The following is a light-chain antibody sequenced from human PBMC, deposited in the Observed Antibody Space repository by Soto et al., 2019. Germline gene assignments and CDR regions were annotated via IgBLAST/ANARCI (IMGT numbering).Light chain of an antibody. CDR3: QQTYSIPPLT. J-gene: IGKJ4*01. CDR1: QSVTTY. CDR2: AAS. V-gene: IGKV1-39*01. Sequence: DFQMTQSPSSLSASVEDRVTITCRASQSVTTYLNWYQQRPGKAPNLLIYAASNLQNGVPSRFNGSGSGTDFTLTISGLQPEDSATYFCQQTYSIPPLTFGGGTKVQIK.